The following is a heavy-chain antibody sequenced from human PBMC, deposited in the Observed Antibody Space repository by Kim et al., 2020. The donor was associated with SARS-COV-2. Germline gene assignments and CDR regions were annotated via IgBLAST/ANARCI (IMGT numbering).Heavy chain of an antibody. Sequence: SETLSLTCTVSGGSISSSSYYWGWIRQPPGKGLEWIGSIYYSESTYDNPSLKSRVTISVDTSKNQFSLKLSSVTAAATAVYYCARPRTPGSTKPDYWGQG. D-gene: IGHD2-8*01. CDR2: IYYSEST. CDR3: ARPRTPGSTKPDY. CDR1: GGSISSSSYY. V-gene: IGHV4-39*01. J-gene: IGHJ4*02.